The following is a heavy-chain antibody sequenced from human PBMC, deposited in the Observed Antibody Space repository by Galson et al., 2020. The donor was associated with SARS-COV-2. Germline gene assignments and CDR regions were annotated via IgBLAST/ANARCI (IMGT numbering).Heavy chain of an antibody. CDR3: ARVGAMATAPDGFSFCGLDV. J-gene: IGHJ6*02. CDR1: GFPFISYA. Sequence: GGSLRLSCAASGFPFISYAMKWVRQAPGKGLEWVSSISAGSTYIYYADSVKGRFTISKDNAENSLSLQMDNLRADDTAVYYCARVGAMATAPDGFSFCGLDVWGQGPSVTVSS. V-gene: IGHV3-21*01. D-gene: IGHD3-16*01. CDR2: ISAGSTYI.